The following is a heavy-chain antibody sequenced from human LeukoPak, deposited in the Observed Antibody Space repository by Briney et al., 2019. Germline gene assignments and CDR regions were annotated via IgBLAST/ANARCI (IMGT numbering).Heavy chain of an antibody. CDR1: GGSFSGYY. D-gene: IGHD1-1*01. CDR2: INHSGST. V-gene: IGHV4-34*01. J-gene: IGHJ4*02. CDR3: ARGPGGGTPDY. Sequence: SETLSLTCAVYGGSFSGYYWSWIRQPPGKGLEWIGEINHSGSTNYNPSLKSRVTMSVDTSKNQFSLKLSSVTAADTAVYYCARGPGGGTPDYWGQGTLVTVSS.